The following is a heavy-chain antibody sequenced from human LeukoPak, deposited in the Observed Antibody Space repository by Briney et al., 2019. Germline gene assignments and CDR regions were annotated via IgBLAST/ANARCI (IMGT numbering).Heavy chain of an antibody. CDR1: GESFSGYY. Sequence: SETLSLTCAVYGESFSGYYWSWIRQPPGKGLEWIGEINHSGSTNYNPSLKSRVTISVDTSKNQFSLKLSSVTAADTAVYYCARAGILKGCSSTSCYAVGQSGSYDYWGQGTLVTVSS. CDR2: INHSGST. V-gene: IGHV4-34*01. CDR3: ARAGILKGCSSTSCYAVGQSGSYDY. D-gene: IGHD2-2*01. J-gene: IGHJ4*02.